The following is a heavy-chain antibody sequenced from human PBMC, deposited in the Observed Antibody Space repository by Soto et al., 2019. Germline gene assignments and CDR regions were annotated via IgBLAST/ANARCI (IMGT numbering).Heavy chain of an antibody. D-gene: IGHD4-17*01. CDR1: GFTFSDYF. V-gene: IGHV3-11*05. Sequence: QVQLVESGGGLVMPGGSLRLSCAASGFTFSDYFMSWIRQAPGKGLEWVSYISSSSGFANYADSVRGRFTISRDNAKNSLFLQMNSLRAEDTAVYYCARDWDPTVVTSPYYWGQGTLVTVSS. CDR2: ISSSSGFA. CDR3: ARDWDPTVVTSPYY. J-gene: IGHJ4*02.